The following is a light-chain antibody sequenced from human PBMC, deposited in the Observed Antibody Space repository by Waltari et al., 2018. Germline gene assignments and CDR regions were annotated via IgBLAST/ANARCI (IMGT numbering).Light chain of an antibody. Sequence: NFVLTQPHSVSESPGKTVTISCTRSSGSISDNSVPWYQPRPGGAPTILIYEDDHRPSGVPDRFSGSIDSSSNSAALSISGLKTEDEADYYRQSYASTDLVVFGGGTTLTVL. V-gene: IGLV6-57*04. CDR3: QSYASTDLVV. J-gene: IGLJ2*01. CDR2: EDD. CDR1: SGSISDNS.